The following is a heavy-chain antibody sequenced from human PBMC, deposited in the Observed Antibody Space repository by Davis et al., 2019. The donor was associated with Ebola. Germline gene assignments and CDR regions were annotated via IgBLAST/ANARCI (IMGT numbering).Heavy chain of an antibody. Sequence: WGSLRLSCDASGFTFSRYGMHWVRQAPGKGLAWVAFIRSETTSQDYGKSVQGRFFISRDDSKNTLYLQRNSLRVDATAVYYCATTQWLREFDNRGQGTLVTVSS. J-gene: IGHJ4*02. CDR3: ATTQWLREFDN. CDR1: GFTFSRYG. V-gene: IGHV3-30*02. CDR2: IRSETTSQ. D-gene: IGHD6-19*01.